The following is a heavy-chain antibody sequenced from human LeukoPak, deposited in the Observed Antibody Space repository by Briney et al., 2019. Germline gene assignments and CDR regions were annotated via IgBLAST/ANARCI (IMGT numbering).Heavy chain of an antibody. V-gene: IGHV3-11*01. D-gene: IGHD6-13*01. CDR3: AKDALHSSSWYFYFDY. J-gene: IGHJ4*02. CDR2: ISSSGSTI. Sequence: GGSLRLSCAASGFTFSDYYMSWIRQAPGKGLEWVSYISSSGSTIYYADSVKGRFTISRDNSKNTLYLQMNSLRAEDTAVYYCAKDALHSSSWYFYFDYWGQGTLVTVSS. CDR1: GFTFSDYY.